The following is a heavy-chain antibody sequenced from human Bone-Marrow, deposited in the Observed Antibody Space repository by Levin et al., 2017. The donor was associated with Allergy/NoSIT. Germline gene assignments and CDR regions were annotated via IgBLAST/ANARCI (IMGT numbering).Heavy chain of an antibody. V-gene: IGHV3-21*01. CDR2: ISVVGNYI. J-gene: IGHJ6*02. Sequence: GGSLRLSCAASGILFSSYDMNWVRQAPGKGLEWVSSISVVGNYIYYADSVKGRFTISRDNAKNSLFLQMNSLRAEDTAVYYCASWAMYHYDRSAFDYFYYAMDVWGQGTTVTVSS. CDR3: ASWAMYHYDRSAFDYFYYAMDV. CDR1: GILFSSYD. D-gene: IGHD3-22*01.